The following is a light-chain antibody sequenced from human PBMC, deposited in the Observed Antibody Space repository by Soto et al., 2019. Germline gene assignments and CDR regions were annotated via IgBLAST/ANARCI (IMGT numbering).Light chain of an antibody. CDR1: RSNIGNNY. CDR3: EAWDSSMSAGV. CDR2: DND. V-gene: IGLV1-51*01. J-gene: IGLJ3*02. Sequence: QSVLTQPPSVSAAPGQKVTVSCSGSRSNIGNNYVSWYQHLPGTAPKLLIYDNDKRPSGIPDRFSASKSGTSATLGITGLQTGEEADYYCEAWDSSMSAGVFGGGTK.